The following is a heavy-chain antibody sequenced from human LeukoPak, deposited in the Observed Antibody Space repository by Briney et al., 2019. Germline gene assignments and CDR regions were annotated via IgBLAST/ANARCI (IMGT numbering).Heavy chain of an antibody. V-gene: IGHV3-21*01. CDR1: GFTFRSYS. D-gene: IGHD6-13*01. Sequence: GGPLRLSFAASGFTFRSYSMNWVRQAPGKGLEWVSSISSSSSYIYYADSVKGRFTISRDNTKNSLYLQMNSLRAEDTAVYYCARQVRQQLVPDYYYYGMDVWGQGTTVTVSS. CDR3: ARQVRQQLVPDYYYYGMDV. J-gene: IGHJ6*02. CDR2: ISSSSSYI.